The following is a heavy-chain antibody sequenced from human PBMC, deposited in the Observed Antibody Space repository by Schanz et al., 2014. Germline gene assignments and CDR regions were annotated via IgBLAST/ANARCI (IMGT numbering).Heavy chain of an antibody. CDR3: AKELNRRGGQTNFYYYYGMDV. V-gene: IGHV3-30*18. Sequence: GQLVESGGGLVQPGGSLRLSCVVSGFNFSNYDIHWVRQAPGKGLEWVALIYYNGTNKYYADSVKGRFTISRDNSQNTLYLQMNPRRPEDTAVYYCAKELNRRGGQTNFYYYYGMDVWGQGTTVTVSS. CDR1: GFNFSNYD. CDR2: IYYNGTNK. D-gene: IGHD5-12*01. J-gene: IGHJ6*02.